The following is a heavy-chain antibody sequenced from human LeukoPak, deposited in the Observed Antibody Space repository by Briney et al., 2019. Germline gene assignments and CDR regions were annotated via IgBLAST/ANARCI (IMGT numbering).Heavy chain of an antibody. CDR1: GFTFSNYW. J-gene: IGHJ6*03. CDR2: INSDGSST. D-gene: IGHD2-15*01. CDR3: ARGGFCSGGSCPVDYYYYMDV. Sequence: PGGSLRLSCAASGFTFSNYWMHWVRQAPGKGLVWVSRINSDGSSTSYADSVEGRFTISRDNAKNTLYLQLNSLRAEDTAVYYCARGGFCSGGSCPVDYYYYMDVWGKGTTVTISS. V-gene: IGHV3-74*01.